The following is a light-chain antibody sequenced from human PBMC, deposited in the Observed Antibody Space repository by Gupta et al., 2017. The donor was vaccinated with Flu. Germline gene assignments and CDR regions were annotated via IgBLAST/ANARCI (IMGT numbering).Light chain of an antibody. CDR1: QSISTW. Sequence: DIQMTQSPSTLSASVGDRVIITCRASQSISTWLAWYQQKPGKPPKLLIYKASNLENGVPSRFSGSGSGTEFTLTISSLQPDDFATYYCQQYNNTFGQGTKVEIK. J-gene: IGKJ2*01. CDR3: QQYNNT. CDR2: KAS. V-gene: IGKV1-5*03.